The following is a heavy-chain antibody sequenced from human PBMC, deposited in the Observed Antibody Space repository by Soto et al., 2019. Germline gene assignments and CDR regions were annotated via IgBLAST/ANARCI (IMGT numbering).Heavy chain of an antibody. D-gene: IGHD1-1*01. V-gene: IGHV1-18*01. Sequence: GASVKVSCKASVYTFTSYGISWVRQAPGQGLEWMGWISANSGGTNYAQKLQGRVTMTRDTSTSTAYMELSRLRSDDTAVYYCARVSRNSNWFDPWGQGTLVTVSS. CDR3: ARVSRNSNWFDP. J-gene: IGHJ5*02. CDR2: ISANSGGT. CDR1: VYTFTSYG.